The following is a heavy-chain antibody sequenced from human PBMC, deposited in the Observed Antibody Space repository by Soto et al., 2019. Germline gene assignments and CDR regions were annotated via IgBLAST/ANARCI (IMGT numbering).Heavy chain of an antibody. CDR1: GYTFKSYQ. V-gene: IGHV1-3*04. CDR2: INISNGNT. D-gene: IGHD4-17*01. J-gene: IGHJ4*02. Sequence: ASVNVSCKASGYTFKSYQIYWVRQAPGQRLECMGWINISNGNTEYSQNFQGRVTMTRXTXXXXAXMXLXXXXSEXTAVYYCARDTDLPLVTTLDYWGQGTPVTVSS. CDR3: ARDTDLPLVTTLDY.